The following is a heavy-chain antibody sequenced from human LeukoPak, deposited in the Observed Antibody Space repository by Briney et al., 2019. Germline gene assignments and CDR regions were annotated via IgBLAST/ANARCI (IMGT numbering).Heavy chain of an antibody. CDR1: GYTFTSYG. D-gene: IGHD3-10*01. CDR2: IIPILGIA. V-gene: IGHV1-69*04. J-gene: IGHJ5*02. Sequence: GASVKVSCKASGYTFTSYGISWVRQAPGQGLEWMGRIIPILGIANYAQKFQGRVTITADKSTSTAYMELSSLRSEDTAVYYCVTEITMVRGVMLDPWGQGTLVTVSS. CDR3: VTEITMVRGVMLDP.